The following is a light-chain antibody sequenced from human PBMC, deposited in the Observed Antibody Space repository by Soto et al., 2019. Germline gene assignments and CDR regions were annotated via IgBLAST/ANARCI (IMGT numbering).Light chain of an antibody. CDR2: GAS. Sequence: EIVMTQSPATLSVSPGERATLSCRASQSVDSKLAWYQQKPGQAPRLLIYGASTRATGFPARFSGSGSGTEFTLTISSLQSEDFAVYYCQQYKNWPPITFGQGTRLEI. J-gene: IGKJ5*01. CDR3: QQYKNWPPIT. V-gene: IGKV3-15*01. CDR1: QSVDSK.